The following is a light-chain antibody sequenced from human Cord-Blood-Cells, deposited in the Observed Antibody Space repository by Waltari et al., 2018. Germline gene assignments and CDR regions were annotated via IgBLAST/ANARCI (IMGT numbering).Light chain of an antibody. CDR2: DAS. CDR1: QSVSSY. V-gene: IGKV3-11*01. Sequence: EIVLTQSPATLSLSPGGRATLSCRASQSVSSYLAWYQQKPGQAPRLLIYDASNRATGIPARFSGSGSGTDFTLKISSLEAEDFAVYYCQQRSKWPRSFGQGTKLEIK. CDR3: QQRSKWPRS. J-gene: IGKJ2*03.